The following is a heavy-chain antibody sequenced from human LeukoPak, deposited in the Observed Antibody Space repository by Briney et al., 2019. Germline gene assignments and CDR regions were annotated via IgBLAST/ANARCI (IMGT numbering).Heavy chain of an antibody. Sequence: GGSLRLSCATSGFSFSSYEMNWVRQAPGKGLEWVSYISSSGSTIYYADSVKGRFTISRDNSKNTLYLQMNSLRAEDTAVYYCAKDQGGSYYDSSGYYLAPLDYWGQGTLVTVSS. CDR1: GFSFSSYE. V-gene: IGHV3-48*03. J-gene: IGHJ4*02. CDR3: AKDQGGSYYDSSGYYLAPLDY. D-gene: IGHD3-22*01. CDR2: ISSSGSTI.